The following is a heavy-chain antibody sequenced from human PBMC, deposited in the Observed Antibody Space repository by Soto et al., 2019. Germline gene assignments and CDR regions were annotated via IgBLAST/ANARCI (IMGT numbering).Heavy chain of an antibody. CDR3: ARDSTAARQYYFDY. CDR2: IYYRGSS. V-gene: IGHV4-31*03. D-gene: IGHD6-6*01. J-gene: IGHJ4*02. CDR1: AGSITSGGYY. Sequence: SETLSLTCTVAAGSITSGGYYWSWILQHPGKGLEWIGYIYYRGSSYYNPSLRSRVTMSVDTSKNRFSLKLSSVTAAATAVYYRARDSTAARQYYFDYWGKGTRVTVSS.